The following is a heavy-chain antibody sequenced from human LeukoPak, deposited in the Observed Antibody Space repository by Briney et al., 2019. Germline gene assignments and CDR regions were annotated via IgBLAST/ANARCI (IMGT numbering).Heavy chain of an antibody. V-gene: IGHV3-23*01. Sequence: GGSLRLSCAASGFTLSDYAMTWVRRAPGKGLEWVSSISGSGASTYYADSVKGRFTISRDISKNTLYLQMSSLRAEDAAVYYCAKGEGGYYYYGVDGWGQGSTVTASS. D-gene: IGHD1-26*01. CDR2: ISGSGAST. CDR3: AKGEGGYYYYGVDG. J-gene: IGHJ6*02. CDR1: GFTLSDYA.